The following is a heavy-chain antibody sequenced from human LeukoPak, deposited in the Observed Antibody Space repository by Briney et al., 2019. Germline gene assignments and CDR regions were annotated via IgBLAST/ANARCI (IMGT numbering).Heavy chain of an antibody. Sequence: GGSLRLSCAASGFTVSSNYMSWVRQAPGKRLEWVSVIYSGGSTYYADSGKGRFTISRDNSKNTPYLQMNSLRAEDTAVYYCAGVSTMIVVDAFDIWGQGTMVTVSS. D-gene: IGHD3-22*01. CDR2: IYSGGST. V-gene: IGHV3-53*01. CDR1: GFTVSSNY. J-gene: IGHJ3*02. CDR3: AGVSTMIVVDAFDI.